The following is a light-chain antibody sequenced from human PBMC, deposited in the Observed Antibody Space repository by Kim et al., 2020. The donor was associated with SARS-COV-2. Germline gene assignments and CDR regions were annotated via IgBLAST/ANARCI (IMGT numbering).Light chain of an antibody. CDR2: WAS. V-gene: IGKV4-1*01. J-gene: IGKJ2*01. CDR3: QQYYTSPYT. Sequence: RATIDCKSTQSLLYAANNKDYLAWYQQRPGQPPKLLIYWASTRESGIPDPFSGSGSGTDFTLTISNLQAEDVAVYYCQQYYTSPYTFGQGTRLEI. CDR1: QSLLYAANNKDY.